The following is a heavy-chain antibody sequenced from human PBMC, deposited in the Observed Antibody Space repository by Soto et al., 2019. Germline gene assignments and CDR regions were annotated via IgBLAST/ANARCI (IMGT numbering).Heavy chain of an antibody. J-gene: IGHJ6*03. CDR1: GFTFTSSA. D-gene: IGHD2-15*01. Sequence: GASVKVSCKASGFTFTSSAMQWARQARGRQLEWIGWIVVGSGNTNYAQKFQERVTITRDMSTSTAYMELSSLRSEDTAVYYCAADANPMRDYYYYYYMDVWGKGTTVTVS. CDR2: IVVGSGNT. V-gene: IGHV1-58*02. CDR3: AADANPMRDYYYYYYMDV.